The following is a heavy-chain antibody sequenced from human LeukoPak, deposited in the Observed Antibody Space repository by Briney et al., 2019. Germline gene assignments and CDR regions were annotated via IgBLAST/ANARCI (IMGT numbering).Heavy chain of an antibody. V-gene: IGHV4-59*01. CDR3: ARHGVAAAVDAWYFDL. CDR1: ADSIRSYY. CDR2: LYYSGST. J-gene: IGHJ2*01. D-gene: IGHD6-13*01. Sequence: SETLSLTCTVSADSIRSYYWSWIRHPPGKGLEWVGYLYYSGSTNYNPSLKSRVTISVDTSKNQCSLKLGSVTAADTAVYYCARHGVAAAVDAWYFDLWGRGTLVTVSS.